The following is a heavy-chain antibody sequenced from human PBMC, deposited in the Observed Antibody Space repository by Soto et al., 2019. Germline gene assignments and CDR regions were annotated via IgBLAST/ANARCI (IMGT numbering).Heavy chain of an antibody. D-gene: IGHD2-2*01. J-gene: IGHJ4*02. Sequence: QVQLVQSGAEVKKPGASVKVSCKASGYTFTGYYMHWVRQAPEQGLEWMGWINPNSGGTKYAQKFQGRVTMTRDTSISTAYMELSRLTSDDTAVYYCAGWGDCSRTSCSSFDFWGQGTLVTVSS. CDR3: AGWGDCSRTSCSSFDF. CDR1: GYTFTGYY. V-gene: IGHV1-2*02. CDR2: INPNSGGT.